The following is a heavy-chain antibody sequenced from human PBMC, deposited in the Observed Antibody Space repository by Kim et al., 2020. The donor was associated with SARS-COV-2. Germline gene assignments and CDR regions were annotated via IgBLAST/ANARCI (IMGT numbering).Heavy chain of an antibody. V-gene: IGHV4-34*01. D-gene: IGHD3-16*02. CDR2: INHSGST. Sequence: SETLSLTCAVYGGSFSGYYWSWIRQPPGKGLEWIGEINHSGSTNYNPSLKSRVTISVDTSKNQFSLKLSSVTAADTAVYYCARGEYYDYVWGSYRCRSGRCGMDVWGQGTTVTVSS. CDR1: GGSFSGYY. J-gene: IGHJ6*02. CDR3: ARGEYYDYVWGSYRCRSGRCGMDV.